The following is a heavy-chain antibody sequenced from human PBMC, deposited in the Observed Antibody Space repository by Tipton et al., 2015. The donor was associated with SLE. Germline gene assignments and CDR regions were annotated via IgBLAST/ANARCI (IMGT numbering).Heavy chain of an antibody. J-gene: IGHJ5*02. CDR3: AKGLLPNT. CDR1: GDSISSSTYY. CDR2: IYYSGTT. V-gene: IGHV4-39*01. Sequence: TLSLTCAVSGDSISSSTYYWGWIRQPPGKGLEWIGTIYYSGTTHYNPSLKSRVSISADTSRNQFSLKLTSVTAADTAVYYCAKGLLPNTWGQGTLVTVSS.